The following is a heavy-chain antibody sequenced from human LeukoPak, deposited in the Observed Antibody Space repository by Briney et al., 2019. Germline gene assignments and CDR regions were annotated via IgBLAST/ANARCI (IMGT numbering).Heavy chain of an antibody. CDR2: IREDGSET. V-gene: IGHV3-7*01. CDR3: ARDRFGGMDV. J-gene: IGHJ6*04. CDR1: GFTFRSHW. D-gene: IGHD4-23*01. Sequence: GGSLRLSCAASGFTFRSHWMSWVRQAPGKGLEWVASIREDGSETFYVDSVKGRFTISRDNAKKSVYLQMSRLRVEDMAVYYCARDRFGGMDVWGKGTTVTVSS.